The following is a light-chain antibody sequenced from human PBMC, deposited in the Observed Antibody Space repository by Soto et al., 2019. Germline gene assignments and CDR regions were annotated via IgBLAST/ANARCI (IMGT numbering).Light chain of an antibody. CDR2: GAS. Sequence: EIVMTQSPATLSVSPGERATLSCRASQSVSSNLAWYQQKPGQAPRLLIYGASTRDTGIPARFSGSGSGTEFTLTISSLQSEDFAVYYCQQYNNWPPFTFGPGTKVDIK. J-gene: IGKJ3*01. CDR3: QQYNNWPPFT. CDR1: QSVSSN. V-gene: IGKV3-15*01.